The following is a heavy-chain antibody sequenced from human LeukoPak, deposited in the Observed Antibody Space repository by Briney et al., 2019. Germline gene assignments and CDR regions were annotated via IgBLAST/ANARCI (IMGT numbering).Heavy chain of an antibody. Sequence: PSETLSLTRTVSGGTISDYYWTWIRQPPGKGLEWIGYIYYSGSTSYNPSLKSRVTISVDTSKNQFSLKLSSVTAADTAVYYCARRLGYSYPFDCWGRGTLVSVSS. CDR1: GGTISDYY. D-gene: IGHD5-18*01. CDR3: ARRLGYSYPFDC. V-gene: IGHV4-59*08. CDR2: IYYSGST. J-gene: IGHJ4*02.